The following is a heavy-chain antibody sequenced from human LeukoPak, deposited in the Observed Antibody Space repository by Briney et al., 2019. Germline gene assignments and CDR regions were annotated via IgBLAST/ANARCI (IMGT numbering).Heavy chain of an antibody. J-gene: IGHJ6*02. CDR2: IYPGDSDT. D-gene: IGHD6-13*01. Sequence: GESLKISCKGSGYSFTSYWIGWVRQMPGKGLEWMGIIYPGDSDTRYSPSFQGQVTISADKSISTAYLQWSSLKASDTAMYYCARHIAAGRLNYGMDVWGQGTTVTVSS. CDR3: ARHIAAGRLNYGMDV. V-gene: IGHV5-51*01. CDR1: GYSFTSYW.